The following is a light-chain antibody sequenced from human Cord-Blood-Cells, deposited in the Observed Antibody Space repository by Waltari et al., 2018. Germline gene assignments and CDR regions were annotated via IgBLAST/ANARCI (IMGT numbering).Light chain of an antibody. J-gene: IGLJ2*01. CDR3: QVWDSSTVV. CDR1: NIGSKN. V-gene: IGLV3-9*01. CDR2: RDS. Sequence: SYELTQPLSVSVALGQTARITCGGNNIGSKNVHWYQQKPGQAPVLVIYRDSNRPSWSPELVSGSNSGNTATLTISRAQAGDEADYYCQVWDSSTVVFGGGTKLTVL.